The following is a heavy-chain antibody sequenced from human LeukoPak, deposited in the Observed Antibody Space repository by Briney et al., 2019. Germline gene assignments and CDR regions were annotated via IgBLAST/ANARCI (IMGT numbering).Heavy chain of an antibody. CDR2: IYSGGST. CDR3: ARAGPYDAFDI. CDR1: GFTFSSYA. J-gene: IGHJ3*02. V-gene: IGHV3-53*04. D-gene: IGHD1-14*01. Sequence: GGSLRLSCAASGFTFSSYAMSWVRQAPGKGLEWVLVIYSGGSTYYADSVKGRFTISRHISKNTLYLQMNSLRAEDTAVYYCARAGPYDAFDIWGQGTMVTVSS.